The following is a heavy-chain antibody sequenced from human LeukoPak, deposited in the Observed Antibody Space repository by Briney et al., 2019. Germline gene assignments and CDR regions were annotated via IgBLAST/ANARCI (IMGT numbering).Heavy chain of an antibody. Sequence: GGSLRLSCAASGFTFSSYWMSWVRQAPGKGLEWVANIKQDGSEKYYVDSVKGRFTISRDNAKNSLYLQMNSLRAEDTAVYYCARDGVGATDYYYMDVWGKGTTVTVSS. V-gene: IGHV3-7*01. J-gene: IGHJ6*03. D-gene: IGHD1-26*01. CDR3: ARDGVGATDYYYMDV. CDR2: IKQDGSEK. CDR1: GFTFSSYW.